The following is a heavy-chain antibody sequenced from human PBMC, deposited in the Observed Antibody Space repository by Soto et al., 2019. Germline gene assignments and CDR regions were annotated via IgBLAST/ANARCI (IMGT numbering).Heavy chain of an antibody. CDR2: IYYSGST. Sequence: ETLSLTGTVSGGSISSYYWSWIRQPPGKGLEWIGYIYYSGSTNYNPSLKSRVTISVDTSKNQFSLKLSSVTAADTAVYYCARDRDGSYPAAFDIWGQGTMVTVSS. V-gene: IGHV4-59*01. D-gene: IGHD1-26*01. CDR1: GGSISSYY. J-gene: IGHJ3*02. CDR3: ARDRDGSYPAAFDI.